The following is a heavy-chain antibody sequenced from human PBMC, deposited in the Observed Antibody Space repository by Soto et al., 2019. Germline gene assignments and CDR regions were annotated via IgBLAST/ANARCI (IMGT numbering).Heavy chain of an antibody. CDR2: IYYPGST. CDR1: GGSISNNY. Sequence: QLQLQESGPGLVKPSETLSLPCIVSGGSISNNYWSWIRQPPGKGLEWIGFIYYPGSTNYNPSLKSRVTMSVDTSKNQFSLKLTSVTAADTAVYFCARRTPGIAAGGGGGMDVWGQGTTVSVSS. J-gene: IGHJ6*02. D-gene: IGHD6-6*01. CDR3: ARRTPGIAAGGGGGMDV. V-gene: IGHV4-59*08.